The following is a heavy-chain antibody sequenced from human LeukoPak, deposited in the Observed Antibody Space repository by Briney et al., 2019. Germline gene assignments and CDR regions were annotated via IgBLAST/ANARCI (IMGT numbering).Heavy chain of an antibody. Sequence: GGSVTLSCAASGFTFSMYGMTWVRQAPGKGLEWVSATSGSGSSPNYSDSVKGRFTISRDNSKNTLYLQMNSLRADDTAVYYCAKTAGGNAFDYIDYWGQRTLVTVSS. CDR1: GFTFSMYG. CDR2: TSGSGSSP. J-gene: IGHJ4*02. D-gene: IGHD4-23*01. V-gene: IGHV3-23*01. CDR3: AKTAGGNAFDYIDY.